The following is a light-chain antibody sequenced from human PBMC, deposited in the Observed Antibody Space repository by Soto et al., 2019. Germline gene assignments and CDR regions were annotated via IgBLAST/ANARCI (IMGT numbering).Light chain of an antibody. V-gene: IGKV3-15*01. Sequence: DIVMTQSPATLSVAPGERVTFSCRASQGVSRKLAWYQHKPGQAPRLLIYGASTRATGIPDRFSGSGSGTEFTLTISSLQSEDFAVYYCQQYNSWPPITFGQGTRLEIK. J-gene: IGKJ5*01. CDR1: QGVSRK. CDR2: GAS. CDR3: QQYNSWPPIT.